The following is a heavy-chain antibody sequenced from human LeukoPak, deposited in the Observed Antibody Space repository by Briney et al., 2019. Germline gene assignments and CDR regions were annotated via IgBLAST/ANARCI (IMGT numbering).Heavy chain of an antibody. CDR2: IYYSGSA. Sequence: SQTLSLTCNVSGGSISSGDYFWSWIRQPPGKGLEWIGYIYYSGSAYYSPSLRSRFTISVDTSENQFSLKLSSVTATDTAVYYCARAEVTAGTKYFDLWGCGTLVTVSS. D-gene: IGHD6-19*01. J-gene: IGHJ2*01. CDR3: ARAEVTAGTKYFDL. CDR1: GGSISSGDYF. V-gene: IGHV4-30-4*01.